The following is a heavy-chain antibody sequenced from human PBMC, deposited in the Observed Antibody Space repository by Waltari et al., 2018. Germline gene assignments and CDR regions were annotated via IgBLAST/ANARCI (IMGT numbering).Heavy chain of an antibody. CDR3: ARDHYYSKDV. CDR1: GFIFSTYW. CDR2: KGNGDGGGT. J-gene: IGHJ6*04. Sequence: EVQLVESGGGLVQPGGSLRLSCEASGFIFSTYWMHWVRQAPGKGLVWVSRKGNGDGGGTRYADSVKGLFSFSRGNAKNTLYMQMNSLGADDTGVYYCARDHYYSKDVWDTRATVTVSS. V-gene: IGHV3-74*01.